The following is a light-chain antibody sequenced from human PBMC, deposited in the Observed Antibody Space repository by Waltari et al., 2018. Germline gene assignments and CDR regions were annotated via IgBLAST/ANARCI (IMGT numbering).Light chain of an antibody. CDR1: RGVIGW. Sequence: IQMTQSPSSVSASVGDTVTINCRASRGVIGWLAWYQQKPGKAPNLLIYRTSDLHTGFPSRFSGSGSETEFTLTISGLQPEDFATYYCQQATSLPPTFGGGTKVEI. V-gene: IGKV1-12*01. CDR2: RTS. CDR3: QQATSLPPT. J-gene: IGKJ4*01.